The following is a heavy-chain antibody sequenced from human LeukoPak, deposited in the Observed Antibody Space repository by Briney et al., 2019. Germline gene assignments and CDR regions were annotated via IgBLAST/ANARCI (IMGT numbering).Heavy chain of an antibody. J-gene: IGHJ5*02. Sequence: SETLSLTCTVSGGSISSSSYYWGWIRQPPGEGLEWIGSIYYSGSTYYNPSPKSRVTISVDTSKNQFSLKLSSVTAADTAVYYCAREEQQLGWFDPWGQGTLVTVSS. D-gene: IGHD6-13*01. CDR3: AREEQQLGWFDP. V-gene: IGHV4-39*07. CDR2: IYYSGST. CDR1: GGSISSSSYY.